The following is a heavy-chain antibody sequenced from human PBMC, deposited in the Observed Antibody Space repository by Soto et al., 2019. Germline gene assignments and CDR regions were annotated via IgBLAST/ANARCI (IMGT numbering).Heavy chain of an antibody. V-gene: IGHV1-69*01. Sequence: QMHLVQSGPEVRKPGSSVKVSCKASGGTFGDYGIDWVRQAPGHGLEWMGGILPVFRKPRNAQKFEGRVSLTVEEVTNTAFMELNSLRPEDKATYYCARDDGEGGMDVWGQGTTVIVSS. CDR1: GGTFGDYG. D-gene: IGHD3-10*01. CDR2: ILPVFRKP. CDR3: ARDDGEGGMDV. J-gene: IGHJ6*02.